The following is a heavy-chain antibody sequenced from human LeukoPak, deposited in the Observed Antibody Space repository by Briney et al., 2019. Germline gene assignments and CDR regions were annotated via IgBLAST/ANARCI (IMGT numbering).Heavy chain of an antibody. CDR3: ARWAGYCRITNCYSAFDY. J-gene: IGHJ4*02. D-gene: IGHD2-2*02. CDR2: ITPIFATP. V-gene: IGHV1-69*13. CDR1: GGTFSNYA. Sequence: SVKVSCKASGGTFSNYAISWVRQAPGQGLEWMGGITPIFATPSYAQKFQGRVTITADESTSTAYMELSGLRSEDTAVYYCARWAGYCRITNCYSAFDYWGQGILVTVSS.